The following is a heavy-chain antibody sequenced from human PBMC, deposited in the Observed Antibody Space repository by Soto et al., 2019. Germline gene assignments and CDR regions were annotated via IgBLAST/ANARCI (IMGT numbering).Heavy chain of an antibody. Sequence: QVQLVQSGAEVKKPGSSVKVSCKASGGTFSSYAIRWVRQAPGQGLEWMGGIIPIFGTANYAQKFQGRVTITADESTSTAYMELSSLRSEDTAVYYCARDRDDDSSNYYGMDVWGQGTTVTVSS. D-gene: IGHD3-22*01. CDR1: GGTFSSYA. J-gene: IGHJ6*02. CDR2: IIPIFGTA. V-gene: IGHV1-69*01. CDR3: ARDRDDDSSNYYGMDV.